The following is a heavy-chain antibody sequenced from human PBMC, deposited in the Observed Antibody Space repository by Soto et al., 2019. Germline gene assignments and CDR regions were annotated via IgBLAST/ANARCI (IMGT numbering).Heavy chain of an antibody. CDR3: AKFGSGTWGHHRLDY. V-gene: IGHV3-23*01. CDR1: GFTFSSYS. D-gene: IGHD3-10*01. Sequence: GGSLSLSCAASGFTFSSYSVTWVRQAPGKGLEWVSGINNGGSSRWYADSVKGRFTISRDNSKNTLYLQMNSLRAEYTAVYYCAKFGSGTWGHHRLDYWGQGALVTVSS. CDR2: INNGGSSR. J-gene: IGHJ4*02.